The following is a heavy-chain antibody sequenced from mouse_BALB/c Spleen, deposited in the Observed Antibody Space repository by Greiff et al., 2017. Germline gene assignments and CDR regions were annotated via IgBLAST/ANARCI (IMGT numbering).Heavy chain of an antibody. D-gene: IGHD2-1*01. CDR3: ARGEGNYRFAY. CDR1: GFTFSSYA. J-gene: IGHJ3*01. CDR2: ISSGGIT. Sequence: DVKLVESRGGLVKPGGSLKLSCAASGFTFSSYAMSWVRQTPEKRLEWVASISSGGITYYPDSVKGRFTISRDNARNILYLQMSSLRSEDTAMYYCARGEGNYRFAYWGQGTLVTVSA. V-gene: IGHV5-6-5*01.